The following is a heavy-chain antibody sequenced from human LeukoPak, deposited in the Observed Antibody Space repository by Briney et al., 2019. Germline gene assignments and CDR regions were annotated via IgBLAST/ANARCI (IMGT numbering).Heavy chain of an antibody. Sequence: PSETLSLTCTVSGGSISSGSYYWSWIRQPAGKGLEWIGRIYTSGSTSYNPSLKSRVTISVDTSKNQFSLKLSSVTAADTAVYYCARSLAYCGGDCYWGLSYFDYWGQGTLVTVSS. CDR1: GGSISSGSYY. CDR2: IYTSGST. V-gene: IGHV4-61*02. D-gene: IGHD2-21*02. CDR3: ARSLAYCGGDCYWGLSYFDY. J-gene: IGHJ4*02.